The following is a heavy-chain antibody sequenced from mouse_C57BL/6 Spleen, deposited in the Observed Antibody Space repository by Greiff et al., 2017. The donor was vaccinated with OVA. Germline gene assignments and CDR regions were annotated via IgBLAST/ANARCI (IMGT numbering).Heavy chain of an antibody. CDR2: INPNNGGT. CDR1: GYTFTDYY. Sequence: EVQLQQSGPELVKPGASVKISCKASGYTFTDYYMNWVKQSHGKSLEWIGDINPNNGGTSYNQKFKGKATLTVDKSSSTAYMELRSLTSEDSAVYYCARSELGRGIFDYWGQGTTLTVSS. CDR3: ARSELGRGIFDY. J-gene: IGHJ2*01. D-gene: IGHD4-1*01. V-gene: IGHV1-26*01.